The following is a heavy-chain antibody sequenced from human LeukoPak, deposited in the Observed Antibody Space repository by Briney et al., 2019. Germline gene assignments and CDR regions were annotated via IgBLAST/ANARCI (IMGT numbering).Heavy chain of an antibody. CDR3: AKLFESGTYNNFFRY. D-gene: IGHD3-10*01. V-gene: IGHV3-23*01. Sequence: GGSLRLSCAASRFTFSNYWMHWVRQTPGKGLEWVSAITATSSSTYDADSVQGRFTISRDNSANTLYLQMNSLRPEDTAIYYCAKLFESGTYNNFFRYWGQGTLVTVSS. J-gene: IGHJ4*02. CDR1: RFTFSNYW. CDR2: ITATSSST.